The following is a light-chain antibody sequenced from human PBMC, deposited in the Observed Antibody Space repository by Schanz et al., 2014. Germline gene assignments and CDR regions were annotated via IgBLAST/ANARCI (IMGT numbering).Light chain of an antibody. Sequence: QSALTQPASVSGSPGQSITISCTGSSSDVGGYNYVSWYQQHPGKAPKLMIYNGSNRPSGVSNRFSGSKTVNTASLTISGLQAEDEADYYCCSYAGSSTWVFGGGTKVTVL. CDR2: NGS. CDR1: SSDVGGYNY. J-gene: IGLJ3*02. CDR3: CSYAGSSTWV. V-gene: IGLV2-14*01.